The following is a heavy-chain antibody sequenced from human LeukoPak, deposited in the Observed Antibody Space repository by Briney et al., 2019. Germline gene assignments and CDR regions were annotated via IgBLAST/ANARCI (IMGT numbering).Heavy chain of an antibody. CDR3: ARRAIVVVPADDGDWFDP. D-gene: IGHD2-2*01. Sequence: GESLKISCKGSGYSFTSYWIGWVRQMPGKGLEWMGIIYPGDSDTRYSPSFQGQVTISADKSISTAYLQWSSLKASDTAMYYCARRAIVVVPADDGDWFDPWGQGTLVTVSS. V-gene: IGHV5-51*01. J-gene: IGHJ5*02. CDR1: GYSFTSYW. CDR2: IYPGDSDT.